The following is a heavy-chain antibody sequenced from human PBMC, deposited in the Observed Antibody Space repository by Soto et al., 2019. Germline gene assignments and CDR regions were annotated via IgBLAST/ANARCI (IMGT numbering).Heavy chain of an antibody. D-gene: IGHD2-2*01. Sequence: PSETLSLTCTVSGGSISSGDYYWSWIRQPPGKGLEWIGYIYYSGSTYYNPSLKSRVTISVDTSKNQFSLELSSVTAADTAVYYCARDVGLYCSSTSCEISSPPGGGMDVWGQGTTVTVSS. CDR1: GGSISSGDYY. V-gene: IGHV4-30-4*01. J-gene: IGHJ6*02. CDR3: ARDVGLYCSSTSCEISSPPGGGMDV. CDR2: IYYSGST.